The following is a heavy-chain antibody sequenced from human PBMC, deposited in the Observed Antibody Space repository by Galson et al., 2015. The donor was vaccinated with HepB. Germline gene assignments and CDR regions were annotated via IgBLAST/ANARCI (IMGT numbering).Heavy chain of an antibody. D-gene: IGHD3-10*01. Sequence: SLRLSCAASGFTFSHYTMYWVRQAPGKGLEWMAVMSYDGGTIYYADSVKGRFTISRDNSKNTLYLQMNNLRAEDTAVYYCARGGAYYGSEFYGLFDYWGQGTLVTVSS. CDR1: GFTFSHYT. V-gene: IGHV3-30-3*01. CDR2: MSYDGGTI. J-gene: IGHJ4*02. CDR3: ARGGAYYGSEFYGLFDY.